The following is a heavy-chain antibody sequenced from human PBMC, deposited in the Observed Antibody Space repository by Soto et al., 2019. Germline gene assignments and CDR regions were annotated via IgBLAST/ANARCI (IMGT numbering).Heavy chain of an antibody. CDR2: SYHGGST. CDR3: ARLYGGNLFDC. V-gene: IGHV4-39*01. CDR1: GGSISSSSYY. Sequence: QLQLQESGPGLVKPSETLSLPCTVPGGSISSSSYYWGWIRQPPGKGLEWIGTSYHGGSTYYNPSLKTRVTLSAYTSKNQCSLKLTSVTAADTAVYYCARLYGGNLFDCWGQGTLVTVSS. D-gene: IGHD4-17*01. J-gene: IGHJ4*02.